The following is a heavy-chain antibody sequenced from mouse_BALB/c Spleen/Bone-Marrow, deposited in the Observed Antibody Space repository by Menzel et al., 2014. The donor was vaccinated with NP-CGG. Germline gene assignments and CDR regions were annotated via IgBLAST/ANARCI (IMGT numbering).Heavy chain of an antibody. CDR3: ARSGKVRNAMDY. D-gene: IGHD2-14*01. CDR1: GYTFTDYA. J-gene: IGHJ4*01. Sequence: QVQLKQSGAELVRPGVSVKISCKGSGYTFTDYAIHWVKQSHAKSLEWIGLISGXYGDAIYNQKFKGKATMTVDKSSSTAYMDLARLTSEDSAIYYCARSGKVRNAMDYWGQGTSVTVSS. CDR2: ISGXYGDA. V-gene: IGHV1S137*01.